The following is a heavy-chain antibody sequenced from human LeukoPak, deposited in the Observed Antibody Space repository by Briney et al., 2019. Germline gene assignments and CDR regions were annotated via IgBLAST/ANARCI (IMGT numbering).Heavy chain of an antibody. CDR1: GYTFTSYY. CDR3: ARDTRRATGGSDY. D-gene: IGHD2-8*02. J-gene: IGHJ4*02. CDR2: TNPSGGST. Sequence: ASVKVPCKASGYTFTSYYMHWVRQAPGQGLEWMGITNPSGGSTSYAQKFQGRVTMTRDTSTSTVYMELSSLRSEDTAVYYCARDTRRATGGSDYWGQGTLVTVSS. V-gene: IGHV1-46*01.